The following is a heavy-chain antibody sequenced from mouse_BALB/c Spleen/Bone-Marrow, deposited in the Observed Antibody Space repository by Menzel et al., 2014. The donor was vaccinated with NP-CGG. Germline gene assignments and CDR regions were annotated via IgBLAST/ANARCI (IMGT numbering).Heavy chain of an antibody. J-gene: IGHJ4*01. CDR2: IWAGGST. V-gene: IGHV2-9*02. CDR1: GFSLTNYG. D-gene: IGHD1-2*01. Sequence: VKLVESGPGLVAPSQSLSITCTVSGFSLTNYGVHWVRQPPGKGLEWLGVIWAGGSTNYNSALMSRLSISKDNSKSQVFLKMNSLQTDDTAMYYRARPYYGLYAMDYWGQGTSVTVSS. CDR3: ARPYYGLYAMDY.